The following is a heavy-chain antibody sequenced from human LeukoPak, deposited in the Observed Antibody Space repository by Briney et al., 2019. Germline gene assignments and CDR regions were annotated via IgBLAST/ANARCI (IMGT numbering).Heavy chain of an antibody. CDR1: GFTFSSYS. J-gene: IGHJ4*02. D-gene: IGHD4-17*01. Sequence: GGSLRLSCAASGFTFSSYSMNWVRQAPGKGLEWVSSISSSSSYIYYADSVKGRFTISRDNAKNSLYLQMNSLRAEDTAVYYCARDTDTVTTILDYWGQGTLVTVSS. V-gene: IGHV3-21*01. CDR2: ISSSSSYI. CDR3: ARDTDTVTTILDY.